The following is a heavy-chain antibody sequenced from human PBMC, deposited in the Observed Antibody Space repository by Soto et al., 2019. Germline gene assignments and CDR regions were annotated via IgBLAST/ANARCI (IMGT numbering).Heavy chain of an antibody. CDR2: ISAYNGNT. CDR3: AMDTAMAHDY. D-gene: IGHD5-18*01. Sequence: ASVKVSCKASGHTFTGYYMHWVRQAPGQGLEWMGWISAYNGNTNYAQKLQGRVTMTTDTSTSTAYMELRSLRSDDTAVYYCAMDTAMAHDYWGQGTLVTVSS. CDR1: GHTFTGYY. J-gene: IGHJ4*02. V-gene: IGHV1-18*04.